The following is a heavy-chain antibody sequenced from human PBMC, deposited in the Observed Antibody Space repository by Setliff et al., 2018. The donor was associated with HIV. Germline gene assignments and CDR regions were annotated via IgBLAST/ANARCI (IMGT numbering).Heavy chain of an antibody. D-gene: IGHD6-6*01. CDR3: ARDHIAARSVDY. J-gene: IGHJ4*02. V-gene: IGHV1-46*02. Sequence: ASVKVSCKTSAYTFNSYYMRWIRQAPGQGLEWMGLIGPSGSSTTYAQNFQGRVTMSRDTSTNTVYMELSSLRSEDTAVYYCARDHIAARSVDYWGQGTLVTVSS. CDR1: AYTFNSYY. CDR2: IGPSGSST.